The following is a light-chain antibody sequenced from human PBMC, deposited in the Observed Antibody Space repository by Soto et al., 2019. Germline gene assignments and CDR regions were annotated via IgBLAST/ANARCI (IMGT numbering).Light chain of an antibody. V-gene: IGKV1-5*01. CDR3: LQYHTYRK. CDR1: QSISPW. Sequence: DIQMTQSPSTLSASVGDRVTITCRASQSISPWLAWYQQKPGKAPKLLIFDASNLESGVPSRFSGSGSGTEFTLTISSLQPDDFATYYGLQYHTYRKFGQGTKV. J-gene: IGKJ1*01. CDR2: DAS.